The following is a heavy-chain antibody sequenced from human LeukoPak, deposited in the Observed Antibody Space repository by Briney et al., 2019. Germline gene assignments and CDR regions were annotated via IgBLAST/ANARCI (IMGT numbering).Heavy chain of an antibody. CDR3: AKDIGVTTEYQFDY. Sequence: SGGSLRLSCAASGFTFSDHYMSWIRQAPGKGLEWVSYISHTGSTIQYADSVRGRFTLSRDNARSSLYLQMNSLRAEDTAVYYCAKDIGVTTEYQFDYWGQGTMVTVSS. D-gene: IGHD3-10*01. J-gene: IGHJ4*02. CDR1: GFTFSDHY. CDR2: ISHTGSTI. V-gene: IGHV3-11*01.